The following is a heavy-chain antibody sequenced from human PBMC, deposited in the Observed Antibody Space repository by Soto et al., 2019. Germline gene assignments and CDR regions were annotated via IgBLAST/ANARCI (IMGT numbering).Heavy chain of an antibody. J-gene: IGHJ4*02. CDR2: IIPLYGTV. Sequence: GASVNVSCKASGGTFNSYGISWVRQAPGQGLDWMGVIIPLYGTVNYAQKFQGRVSITADKSTSTAYMDLNSLRSDDTAVYYCARVRVIRGVIPSHFDYWGQGTLVTVSS. CDR1: GGTFNSYG. V-gene: IGHV1-69*06. D-gene: IGHD3-10*01. CDR3: ARVRVIRGVIPSHFDY.